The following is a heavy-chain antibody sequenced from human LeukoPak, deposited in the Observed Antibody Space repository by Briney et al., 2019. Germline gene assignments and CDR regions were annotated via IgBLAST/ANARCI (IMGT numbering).Heavy chain of an antibody. CDR1: GYTFIVYG. CDR3: ARDSVEMATSFDY. CDR2: INTYNGNT. J-gene: IGHJ4*02. D-gene: IGHD5-24*01. Sequence: GASVKVSCKASGYTFIVYGISWVRQAPGHGLEWMGWINTYNGNTNYAQKLQGRVTMTTDTSTSTAYMELRSLRSDDTAVYYCARDSVEMATSFDYWGQGTLVTVSS. V-gene: IGHV1-18*01.